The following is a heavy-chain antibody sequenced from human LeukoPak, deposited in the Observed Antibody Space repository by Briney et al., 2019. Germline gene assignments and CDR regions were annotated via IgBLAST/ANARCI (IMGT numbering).Heavy chain of an antibody. V-gene: IGHV4-38-2*02. D-gene: IGHD3-22*01. CDR1: GYSISSGYY. CDR3: ARDLDYYDSTWFDP. Sequence: PSETLSLTCTVSGYSISSGYYWGWIRQPPGKGLEWIGSITYSGSTYYNPSLKSRVTISVDTSKNQFSLKLISVTAADTAVYYCARDLDYYDSTWFDPWGQGTLVTVSS. CDR2: ITYSGST. J-gene: IGHJ5*02.